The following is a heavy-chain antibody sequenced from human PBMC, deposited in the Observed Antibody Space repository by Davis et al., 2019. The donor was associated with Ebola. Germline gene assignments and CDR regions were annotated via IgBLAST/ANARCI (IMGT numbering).Heavy chain of an antibody. CDR1: GGSISSGGYS. J-gene: IGHJ4*02. V-gene: IGHV4-30-2*01. CDR2: IYHSGST. Sequence: MPSETLSLTCAVSGGSISSGGYSWSWIRQPPEKGLEWIGYIYHSGSTYYNPSLKSRVTISVDRSKNQFSLKLSSVTAADTAVYYCARGFWSGYPHDYWGQGTLVTVSS. CDR3: ARGFWSGYPHDY. D-gene: IGHD3-3*01.